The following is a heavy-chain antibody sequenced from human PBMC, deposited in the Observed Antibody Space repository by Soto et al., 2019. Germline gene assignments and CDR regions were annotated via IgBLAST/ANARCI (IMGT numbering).Heavy chain of an antibody. Sequence: EVQVVESGGGLVQPGGSLRLSCAASGFTFRTYNMNWVRQAPGKGLEWVSYISTGGSTIYYADSVKGRFSISRDNAENSLYLQMNSLRDEDTGVYYCARDDFCYYGMDVWGQGTTVTVSS. CDR1: GFTFRTYN. V-gene: IGHV3-48*02. CDR3: ARDDFCYYGMDV. CDR2: ISTGGSTI. J-gene: IGHJ6*02.